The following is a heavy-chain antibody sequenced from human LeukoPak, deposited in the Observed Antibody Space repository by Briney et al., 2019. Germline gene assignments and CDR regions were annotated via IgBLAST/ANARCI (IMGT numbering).Heavy chain of an antibody. CDR2: IYHSGST. J-gene: IGHJ4*02. CDR1: GDSVSGSNW. CDR3: ARNYDISGYYHFDY. D-gene: IGHD3-22*01. Sequence: SGTLSLTCAVSGDSVSGSNWWSWARQPPGKGLEWIGEIYHSGSTNYNPSLKSRVTISVDKSKNQFSLRLSSVTAADTAVYYCARNYDISGYYHFDYWGQGTLVTVSS. V-gene: IGHV4-4*02.